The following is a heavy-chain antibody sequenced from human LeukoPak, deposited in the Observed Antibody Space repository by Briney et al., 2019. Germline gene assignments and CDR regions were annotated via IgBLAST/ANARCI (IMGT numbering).Heavy chain of an antibody. V-gene: IGHV4-38-2*02. J-gene: IGHJ6*03. CDR3: AFSYYYYYYMDV. CDR1: GYSISSGYY. Sequence: SETLSLTCTVSGYSISSGYYWGWIRQPPGKGLEWIGSIYHSGSTYYNPSLKSRVTISVDTSKNQFSLKLSSVTAADTAVYYCAFSYYYYYYMDVWGKGTTVTVSS. CDR2: IYHSGST.